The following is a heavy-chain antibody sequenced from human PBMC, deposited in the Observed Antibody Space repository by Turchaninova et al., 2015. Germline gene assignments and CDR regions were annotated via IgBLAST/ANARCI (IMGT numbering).Heavy chain of an antibody. CDR3: SRAPVPTYYDSSGYYSDY. Sequence: QVQLVQSGAEVKKHGSSVKVSCKASGGTFNTYGITWVRQAPGQGLEWMGGRSPSPGITNYAQKFQGIIMSPPDKATSSAYMERSSLRSQDTALYYWSRAPVPTYYDSSGYYSDYWGQGTLVTVSS. D-gene: IGHD3-22*01. V-gene: IGHV1-69*10. J-gene: IGHJ4*02. CDR1: GGTFNTYG. CDR2: RSPSPGIT.